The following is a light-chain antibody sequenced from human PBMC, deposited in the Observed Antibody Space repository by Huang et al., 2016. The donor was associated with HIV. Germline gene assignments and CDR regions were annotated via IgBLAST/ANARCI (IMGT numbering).Light chain of an antibody. J-gene: IGKJ1*01. V-gene: IGKV2-30*01. CDR2: NVS. CDR1: QSLVYSDGNTY. CDR3: MQGTHRPGT. Sequence: DVVMTQSPLSLPVTLGQPASISCRSSQSLVYSDGNTYLNWFQQRPGQSPRRLIYNVSNRDSGVPDRFSGSGSGTDFTLKISRVEAEDVGVYYCMQGTHRPGTFGQGTKVEIK.